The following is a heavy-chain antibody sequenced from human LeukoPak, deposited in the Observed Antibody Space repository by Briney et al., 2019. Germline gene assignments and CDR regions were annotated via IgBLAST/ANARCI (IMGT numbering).Heavy chain of an antibody. CDR3: ARGPRLVRRFLEWLPAQKRPYAFDI. V-gene: IGHV3-11*04. CDR1: GFTFSDYY. CDR2: INSRGNSM. Sequence: PGGSLRLSCVASGFTFSDYYMTWFRHAPGKGLEWVSYINSRGNSMYYADSVKGRFTISRDNAKNSLYLQMNSLRAEDTAVYYCARGPRLVRRFLEWLPAQKRPYAFDIWGRGTMVTVSS. J-gene: IGHJ3*02. D-gene: IGHD3-3*01.